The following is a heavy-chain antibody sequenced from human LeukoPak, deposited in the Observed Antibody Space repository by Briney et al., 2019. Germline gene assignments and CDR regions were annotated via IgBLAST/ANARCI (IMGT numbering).Heavy chain of an antibody. Sequence: PGGSLRLSCAASGSSLSRYWMSWVRQAPGKGLEWVANIRQDGGEKHYVDSVRGRFTISRDNAKNSLYLQMNSLRDEDTALYYCARDLYSGSYYTSSAFDYWGQGTLVTVSS. J-gene: IGHJ4*02. CDR3: ARDLYSGSYYTSSAFDY. CDR2: IRQDGGEK. V-gene: IGHV3-7*01. D-gene: IGHD1-26*01. CDR1: GSSLSRYW.